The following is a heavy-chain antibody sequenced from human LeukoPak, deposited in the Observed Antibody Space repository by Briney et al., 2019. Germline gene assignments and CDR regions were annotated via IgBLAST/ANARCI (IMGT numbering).Heavy chain of an antibody. CDR2: TSSSSSYI. J-gene: IGHJ6*02. CDR1: GFTFSSYS. V-gene: IGHV3-21*01. Sequence: GGSLRLSCAASGFTFSSYSMNWVRQAPGKGLEWVSSTSSSSSYIYYADSVKGRFTISRDNAKNSLYLQMNSLRAEDTAVYYCARDAPDCSSTSCYEDYGMDVWGQGTTVTVSS. D-gene: IGHD2-2*01. CDR3: ARDAPDCSSTSCYEDYGMDV.